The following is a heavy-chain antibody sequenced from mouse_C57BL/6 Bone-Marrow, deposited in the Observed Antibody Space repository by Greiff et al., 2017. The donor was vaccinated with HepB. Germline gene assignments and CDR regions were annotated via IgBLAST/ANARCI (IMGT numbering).Heavy chain of an antibody. V-gene: IGHV1-81*01. Sequence: VQLQQSGAELARPGASVKLSCKASGYTFTSYGISWVKRRTGQGLEWIGEIYPRSGNTYYNEKFKGKATLTADKSSSTAYMELRSLTSEDSAVYFCARSEGDEWFAYWGQGTLVTVSA. CDR3: ARSEGDEWFAY. CDR2: IYPRSGNT. J-gene: IGHJ3*01. CDR1: GYTFTSYG. D-gene: IGHD2-13*01.